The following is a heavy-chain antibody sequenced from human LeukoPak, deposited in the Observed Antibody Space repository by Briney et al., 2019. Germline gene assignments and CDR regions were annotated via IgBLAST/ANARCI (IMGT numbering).Heavy chain of an antibody. Sequence: PGGSLRLSCAASGFTFSSYTMNWVRQAPGKGLEWVSSISSSSNYIYYADSVKGRFTISRDNAKNSLYLQMNSLRAEDTAVYYCAREASSRRFDYWGQGTLVTVS. D-gene: IGHD6-13*01. J-gene: IGHJ4*02. CDR3: AREASSRRFDY. V-gene: IGHV3-21*01. CDR1: GFTFSSYT. CDR2: ISSSSNYI.